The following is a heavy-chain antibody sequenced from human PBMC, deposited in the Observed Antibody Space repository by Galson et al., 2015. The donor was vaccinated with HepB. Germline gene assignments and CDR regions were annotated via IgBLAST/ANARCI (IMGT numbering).Heavy chain of an antibody. CDR1: GGTFSSYA. J-gene: IGHJ4*02. V-gene: IGHV1-69*13. Sequence: SVKVSCKASGGTFSSYAISWVRQAPGQGLEWMGGIIPIFGTANYAQKFQGRVTITADESTSTAYMELSSLRSEDTAVYYCARVRNDILTGFDYWGQGTLVTVSS. CDR3: ARVRNDILTGFDY. CDR2: IIPIFGTA. D-gene: IGHD3-9*01.